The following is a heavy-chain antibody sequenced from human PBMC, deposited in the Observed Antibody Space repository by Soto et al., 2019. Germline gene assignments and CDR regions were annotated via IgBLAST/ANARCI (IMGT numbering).Heavy chain of an antibody. V-gene: IGHV5-51*01. Sequence: GESLKISCKASGYSFATYWIGWVRQMPGKGLEWMGIIYPGDSDTMYSPSFQGQVIISADLSSTTPYLQWSSLKASDTAIYYCARQHGVDPANGWIGPWGQGTLGGVSS. J-gene: IGHJ1*01. CDR1: GYSFATYW. D-gene: IGHD3-10*01. CDR3: ARQHGVDPANGWIGP. CDR2: IYPGDSDT.